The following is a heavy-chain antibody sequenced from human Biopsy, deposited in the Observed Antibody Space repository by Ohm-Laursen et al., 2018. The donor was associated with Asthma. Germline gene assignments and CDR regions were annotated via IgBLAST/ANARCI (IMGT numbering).Heavy chain of an antibody. CDR1: GYTFNGAG. CDR3: ARAVDYSHYYGIDV. V-gene: IGHV1-18*01. D-gene: IGHD3-10*01. CDR2: ISVYNGNT. Sequence: GSSVKVSCKTSGYTFNGAGITWVRQAPGQGLEWMGWISVYNGNTEVAQKLQDRVTMITDTSTSTAYMELRSLRSDDTAVYFCARAVDYSHYYGIDVWGQGTTVTVS. J-gene: IGHJ6*02.